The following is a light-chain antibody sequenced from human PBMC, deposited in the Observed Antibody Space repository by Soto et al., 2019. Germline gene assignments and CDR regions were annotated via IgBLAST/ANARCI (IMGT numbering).Light chain of an antibody. CDR1: SSDVGGYKY. CDR3: SSYSGSSTPVL. J-gene: IGLJ2*01. V-gene: IGLV2-14*01. CDR2: EVS. Sequence: QSALTQPASVSGSPGQSITISCTGTSSDVGGYKYVSWYQRHPGQAPKLMIYEVSNRPSGVSRRFSGAKSGNTASLTISGLQAEDEAEYYCSSYSGSSTPVLFGGGTKLTVL.